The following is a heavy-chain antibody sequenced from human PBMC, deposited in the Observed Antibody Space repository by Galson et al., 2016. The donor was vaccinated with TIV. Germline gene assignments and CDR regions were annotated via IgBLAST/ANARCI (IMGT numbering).Heavy chain of an antibody. CDR1: GGSVSGYY. J-gene: IGHJ5*02. Sequence: SETLSLTCAVYGGSVSGYYWSWIRQSPGKGLEWIGEINHSGSTNYNPSLKSRVSISGDTSKNHFSLKLSSVTAADTAVYYCARDKYCSSTTCSTHYCGGGSCSGWFDPWGQGTPVTVTS. CDR2: INHSGST. V-gene: IGHV4-34*01. D-gene: IGHD2-2*02. CDR3: ARDKYCSSTTCSTHYCGGGSCSGWFDP.